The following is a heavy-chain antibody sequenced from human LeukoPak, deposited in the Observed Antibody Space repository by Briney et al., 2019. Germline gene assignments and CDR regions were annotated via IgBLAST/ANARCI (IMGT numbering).Heavy chain of an antibody. CDR1: GFTFSSYA. D-gene: IGHD6-19*01. CDR2: VSGSGGST. J-gene: IGHJ4*02. CDR3: ANLYSSGWNYLDY. V-gene: IGHV3-23*01. Sequence: GGSLRLSCAASGFTFSSYAMSWVRQAPGKGLEWVSAVSGSGGSTYYADSVKGRFTISRDNSKNTLYLQMNSLRAEDTAVYYCANLYSSGWNYLDYWGQGTLVTVSS.